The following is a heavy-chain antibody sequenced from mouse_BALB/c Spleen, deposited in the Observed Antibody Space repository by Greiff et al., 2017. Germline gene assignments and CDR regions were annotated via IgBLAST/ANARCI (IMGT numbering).Heavy chain of an antibody. CDR1: GYTFSSYW. J-gene: IGHJ3*01. D-gene: IGHD2-4*01. V-gene: IGHV1-9*01. Sequence: QVQLQQSGAELMKPGASVKISCKATGYTFSSYWIEWVKQRPGHGLEWIGEILPGSGSTNYNEKFKGKATFTADTSSNTAYMQLSSLTSEDSAVYYCARRVDYDYLWFAYWGQGTLVTVSA. CDR3: ARRVDYDYLWFAY. CDR2: ILPGSGST.